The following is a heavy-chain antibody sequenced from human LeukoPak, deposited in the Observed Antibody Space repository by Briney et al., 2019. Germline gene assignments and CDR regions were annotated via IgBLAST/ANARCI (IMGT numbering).Heavy chain of an antibody. V-gene: IGHV1-69*04. Sequence: GASVNVSCKASGGTFSSYAISWVRQAPAQGLEWMGRIIPILGIANYAQKFQGRVTITADKSTSTAYMELSSLRSEDTAVYYCARASLAAAGTPFFDYWGQGTLVTVSS. CDR1: GGTFSSYA. J-gene: IGHJ4*02. D-gene: IGHD6-13*01. CDR2: IIPILGIA. CDR3: ARASLAAAGTPFFDY.